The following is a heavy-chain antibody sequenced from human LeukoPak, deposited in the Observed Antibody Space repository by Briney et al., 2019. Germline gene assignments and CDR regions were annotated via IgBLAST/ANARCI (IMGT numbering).Heavy chain of an antibody. V-gene: IGHV4-34*01. CDR2: INHSGST. J-gene: IGHJ4*02. Sequence: PSETLSLTCAVYGGSSSGYYWSWIRQPPGKGLEWIGEINHSGSTNYNPSLKSRVTISVDTSKNQFSLKLSSVTAADTAVYYCAGRDILTGSFDYWGQGALVTVSS. D-gene: IGHD3-9*01. CDR1: GGSSSGYY. CDR3: AGRDILTGSFDY.